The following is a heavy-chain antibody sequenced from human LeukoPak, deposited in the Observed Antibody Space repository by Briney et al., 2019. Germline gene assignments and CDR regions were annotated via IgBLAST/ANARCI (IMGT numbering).Heavy chain of an antibody. Sequence: GGTLRLSCAASGFDFSSNWMHWVRHAPGQGLVWVSRIKGDGISTNYADSVKGRFTISRDIAKNTLYLQMNSLRAEDTGVYYCAKDHYWSIDYWGRGTLVTVSS. CDR1: GFDFSSNW. D-gene: IGHD3-3*01. CDR2: IKGDGIST. J-gene: IGHJ4*02. CDR3: AKDHYWSIDY. V-gene: IGHV3-74*01.